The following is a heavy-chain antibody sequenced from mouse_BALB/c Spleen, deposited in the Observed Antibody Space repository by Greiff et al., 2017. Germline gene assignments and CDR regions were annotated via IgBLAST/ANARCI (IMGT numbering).Heavy chain of an antibody. V-gene: IGHV1-63*02. D-gene: IGHD2-12*01. Sequence: QVQLKESGAELVRPGTSVKISCKASGYTFTNYWLGWVMQRPGHGLEWIGDIYPGGGYTNYNEKFKGKATLTADTSSSTAYMQLSSLTSEDSAVYFCAREYDEFAYWGQGTLVTVSA. CDR1: GYTFTNYW. CDR3: AREYDEFAY. CDR2: IYPGGGYT. J-gene: IGHJ3*01.